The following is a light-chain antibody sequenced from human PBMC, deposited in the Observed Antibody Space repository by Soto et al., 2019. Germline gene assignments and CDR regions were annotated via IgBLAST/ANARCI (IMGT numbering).Light chain of an antibody. J-gene: IGKJ1*01. CDR3: QQYNTLSGT. CDR1: QTISSW. Sequence: IQLTHSPSFLSASVGDRVTITCLASQTISSWLAWYQQKPGKAPKLLIYDASTLESGVPSRFSGSGFGTEFSLTISSLQPDDFASYYCQQYNTLSGTFGQGTKVDI. CDR2: DAS. V-gene: IGKV1-5*01.